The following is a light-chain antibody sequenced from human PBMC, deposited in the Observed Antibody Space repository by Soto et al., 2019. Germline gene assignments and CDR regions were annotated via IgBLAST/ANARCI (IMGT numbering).Light chain of an antibody. V-gene: IGKV1-39*01. CDR3: QQSYCTPYT. CDR1: QSISSY. CDR2: AAS. J-gene: IGKJ2*01. Sequence: DIQMTQSPSSLSASVGDRVTITCRASQSISSYLNWYQQKPGKAPKLLIYAASSLQSGVPSSFSGSGSGTDFTLTISSLQPEDCATYYCQQSYCTPYTFGQGTKLEIK.